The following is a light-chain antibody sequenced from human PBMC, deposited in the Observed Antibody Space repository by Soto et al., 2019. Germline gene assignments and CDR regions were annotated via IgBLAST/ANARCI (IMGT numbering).Light chain of an antibody. V-gene: IGLV2-14*01. CDR3: SSYTSSSTLL. Sequence: QSALTQPASVSGSPGQSITISCTGTSSDVGVYNYVSWYQQHPGKAPKLMIYEVSNRPSGVSNRFSGSKSGNTASLTISGLQAEDEADYYCSSYTSSSTLLFGTGTKVT. CDR1: SSDVGVYNY. J-gene: IGLJ1*01. CDR2: EVS.